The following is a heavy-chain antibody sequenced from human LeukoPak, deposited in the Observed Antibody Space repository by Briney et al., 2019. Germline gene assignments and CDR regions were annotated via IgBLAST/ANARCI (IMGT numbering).Heavy chain of an antibody. CDR1: GFTFSSYG. J-gene: IGHJ4*02. CDR3: ARDHYGGNSGSFD. V-gene: IGHV3-33*01. Sequence: PGGSLRLSCAASGFTFSSYGMHWVRQAPGKGLEWVAVIWCDGSNKYYADSVKGRFTISRDNSKNTLYLQMNSLRAEDTAVYYCARDHYGGNSGSFDWGQGTLVTVSS. CDR2: IWCDGSNK. D-gene: IGHD4-23*01.